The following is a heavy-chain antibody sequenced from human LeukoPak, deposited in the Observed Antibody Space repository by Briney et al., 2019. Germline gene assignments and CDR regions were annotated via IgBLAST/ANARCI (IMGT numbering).Heavy chain of an antibody. CDR3: VRYDVDARRSDY. V-gene: IGHV3-74*01. Sequence: GGSLRLSCAASGFSFSAYWMHWVRQAPGKGLVWVSRINNEGTGTGYADSVRGRFTISRVNVENTLYLQMNSLSADDTAMYYCVRYDVDARRSDYWGQGTLVTVSS. CDR2: INNEGTGT. J-gene: IGHJ4*02. CDR1: GFSFSAYW. D-gene: IGHD2-8*01.